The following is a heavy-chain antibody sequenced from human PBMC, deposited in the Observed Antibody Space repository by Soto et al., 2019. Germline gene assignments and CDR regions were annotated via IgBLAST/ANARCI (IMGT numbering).Heavy chain of an antibody. CDR2: ISYDGSNK. V-gene: IGHV3-30*18. CDR3: AKDHRSGSYGY. J-gene: IGHJ4*02. Sequence: QVQLQESGPGLVKPSQTLSLTCTVSGGSISTGGYYWTWIRQHPGKGLEWVAVISYDGSNKYYADSVKGRFTISRDNSKNTLYLQMNSLRAEDTAVYYCAKDHRSGSYGYWGQGTLVTVSS. CDR1: GGSISTGG. D-gene: IGHD1-26*01.